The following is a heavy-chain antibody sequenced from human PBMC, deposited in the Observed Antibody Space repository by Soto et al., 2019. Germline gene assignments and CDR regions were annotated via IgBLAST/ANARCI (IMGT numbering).Heavy chain of an antibody. CDR1: GDSIISGSY. CDR3: ARVHVMVVAGITFDY. J-gene: IGHJ4*03. CDR2: IYHGGTT. D-gene: IGHD5-12*01. V-gene: IGHV4-38-2*02. Sequence: SETLSLTCTVSGDSIISGSYCGWIRQPPGEGPEWIASIYHGGTTFYNPSLKSRISISVDTSKNQFSLRLTSVTAADTATYYCARVHVMVVAGITFDYWGPGTLVTVSS.